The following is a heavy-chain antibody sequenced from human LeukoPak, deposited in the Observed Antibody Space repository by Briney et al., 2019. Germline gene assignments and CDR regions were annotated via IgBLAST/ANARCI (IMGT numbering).Heavy chain of an antibody. CDR2: ISAYNGNT. J-gene: IGHJ6*03. CDR3: ARVHQAVAGTLGFYNYYYMDV. Sequence: ASVKVSCKASGYTFTSYGISWVRQAPGQGLEWMGWISAYNGNTNYAQKLQGRVTMTTDTSTSTAYMELRSLRFDDTAVYYCARVHQAVAGTLGFYNYYYMDVWGKGTTVTISS. V-gene: IGHV1-18*01. CDR1: GYTFTSYG. D-gene: IGHD6-19*01.